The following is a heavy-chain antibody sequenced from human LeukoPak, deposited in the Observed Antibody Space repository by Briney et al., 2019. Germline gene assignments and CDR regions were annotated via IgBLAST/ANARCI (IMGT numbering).Heavy chain of an antibody. Sequence: SETLSLTCDVSGDSISSSYWWTWVRQPPGKGLEWIGEIYQSGSTNYDSSLKSRVTISLDKSKNQFSLKVSSLTAADTAVYYCARKGSSTWYTYWFDPWGQRTLVTVSS. CDR3: ARKGSSTWYTYWFDP. D-gene: IGHD6-13*01. CDR2: IYQSGST. CDR1: GDSISSSYW. V-gene: IGHV4-4*02. J-gene: IGHJ5*02.